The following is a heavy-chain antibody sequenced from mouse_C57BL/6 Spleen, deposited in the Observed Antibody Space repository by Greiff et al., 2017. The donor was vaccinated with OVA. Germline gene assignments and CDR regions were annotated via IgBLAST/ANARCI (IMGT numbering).Heavy chain of an antibody. CDR2: INPNYGTT. J-gene: IGHJ3*01. Sequence: EVQLQQPGPELVKPGASVKISCKASGYSFTDYNMNWVKQSNGKSLEWIGVINPNYGTTSYNQKFKGKATLTVDKSSSTAYMQLNSLTSVDSAVYYGARYDYHDDPVAYWGQGTLVTVSA. CDR1: GYSFTDYN. V-gene: IGHV1-39*01. CDR3: ARYDYHDDPVAY. D-gene: IGHD2-4*01.